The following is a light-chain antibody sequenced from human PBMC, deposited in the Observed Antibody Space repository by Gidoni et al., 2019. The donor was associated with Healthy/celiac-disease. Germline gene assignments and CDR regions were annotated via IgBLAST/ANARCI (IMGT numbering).Light chain of an antibody. CDR2: DAS. CDR1: QSVSSY. J-gene: IGKJ2*01. Sequence: VLTQSPATLFLSPGERATLSCRASQSVSSYLAWYQQKPGQAPRLLIYDASNRATGIPARFSGSGSGTDFTLTISSLEPEDFAVYYCQQRSNWPPYTFGQGTKLEIK. V-gene: IGKV3-11*01. CDR3: QQRSNWPPYT.